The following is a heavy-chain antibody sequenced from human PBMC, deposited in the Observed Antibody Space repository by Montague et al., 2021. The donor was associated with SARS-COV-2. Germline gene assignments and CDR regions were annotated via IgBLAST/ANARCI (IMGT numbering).Heavy chain of an antibody. J-gene: IGHJ4*02. D-gene: IGHD5-12*01. CDR2: ISPSGDYV. Sequence: SWSASGFSFSSYHMNWVRQAPGKGLEWVSSISPSGDYVYSADSLKGRFIISRDNAKNSLYLRMSSLRAEDTAIYYCARASWIVATVPDYWGQGTLVTVSS. V-gene: IGHV3-21*01. CDR1: GFSFSSYH. CDR3: ARASWIVATVPDY.